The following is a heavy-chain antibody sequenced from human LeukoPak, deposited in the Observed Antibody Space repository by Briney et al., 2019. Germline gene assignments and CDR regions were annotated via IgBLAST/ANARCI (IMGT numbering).Heavy chain of an antibody. CDR2: INPSGGST. CDR1: GYTFTSYY. V-gene: IGHV1-46*01. CDR3: ARAQSHVGASEAYFDL. J-gene: IGHJ2*01. D-gene: IGHD1-26*01. Sequence: GASVKVSFKASGYTFTSYYMHWVRQAPGQGLEWMGIINPSGGSTSYAQKFQGRVTMTRDTSTSTVYMELSSLRSEDTAVYYCARAQSHVGASEAYFDLWGRGTLVTVSS.